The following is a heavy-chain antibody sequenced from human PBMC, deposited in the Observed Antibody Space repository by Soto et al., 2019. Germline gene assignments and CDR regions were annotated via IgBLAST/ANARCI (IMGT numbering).Heavy chain of an antibody. CDR2: VSGNGKGI. CDR3: AKDRDYPRDYFHY. J-gene: IGHJ4*02. V-gene: IGHV3-23*01. CDR1: GFTSSSYA. D-gene: IGHD3-10*01. Sequence: EVQLLESGGGLVQPGGSLRLSCAASGFTSSSYAMIWVRQAPGKGLEWVSAVSGNGKGIYYADSVRGRFTISRDNSKNTVFLHMDSQRAEDTAVYYWAKDRDYPRDYFHYWGQGTLVTVSS.